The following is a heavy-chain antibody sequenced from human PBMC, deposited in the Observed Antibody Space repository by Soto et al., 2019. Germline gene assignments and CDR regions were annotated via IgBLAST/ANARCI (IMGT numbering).Heavy chain of an antibody. V-gene: IGHV3-30-3*01. CDR2: ISYDGSNK. Sequence: GGSLRLSCAASGFTFSSYAMHWVRQAPGKGLEWVAVISYDGSNKYYADSVKGRFTISRDNSKNTLYLQMNSLRAEDTAVYYCARDFSGSYYPLHYGMDVWGQGTTVTVSS. D-gene: IGHD1-26*01. J-gene: IGHJ6*02. CDR1: GFTFSSYA. CDR3: ARDFSGSYYPLHYGMDV.